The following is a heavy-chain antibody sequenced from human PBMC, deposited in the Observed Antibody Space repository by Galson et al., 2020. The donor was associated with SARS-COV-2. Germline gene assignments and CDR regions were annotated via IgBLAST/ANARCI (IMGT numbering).Heavy chain of an antibody. CDR1: GFTFSSYS. J-gene: IGHJ4*02. CDR3: ARAPVNYYDRTGYFYPYYFDY. D-gene: IGHD3-22*01. Sequence: GGSLRLSCAASGFTFSSYSMNWVRQAPGKGLEWVSSISRNSDYIYYADSVKGRFTISRDNAKNSLYLQMSSLRAEDTAVYYCARAPVNYYDRTGYFYPYYFDYWGQGTLVTVSS. V-gene: IGHV3-21*01. CDR2: ISRNSDYI.